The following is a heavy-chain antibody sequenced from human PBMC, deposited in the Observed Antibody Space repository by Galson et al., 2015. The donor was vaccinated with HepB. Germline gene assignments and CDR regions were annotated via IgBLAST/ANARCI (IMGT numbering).Heavy chain of an antibody. CDR3: ARGRGYGRTVKKNYYFYMGV. CDR1: GFTFSSYG. CDR2: ISYDGSNK. D-gene: IGHD3-3*01. J-gene: IGHJ6*03. V-gene: IGHV3-30*03. Sequence: SLRLSCAASGFTFSSYGMHWVRQAPGKGLEWVAVISYDGSNKYYADSVKGRFTISRDNSKNTLYLQMNSLRADDTAVYYCARGRGYGRTVKKNYYFYMGVWGKGTTVTVSS.